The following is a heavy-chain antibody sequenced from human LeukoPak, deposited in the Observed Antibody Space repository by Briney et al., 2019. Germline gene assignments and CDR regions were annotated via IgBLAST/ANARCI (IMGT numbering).Heavy chain of an antibody. D-gene: IGHD3-10*01. CDR2: ISYSGNT. CDR3: ARDHKDTMVRGPTRGAFDI. Sequence: SETLSLTCTVSGGSINTFYWSWIRQPPGKGLEWIGYISYSGNTNYNPSLKSRVTISLDTSKAQFSLKLRSVTAADTAVYYCARDHKDTMVRGPTRGAFDIWGQGTMVTVSS. CDR1: GGSINTFY. J-gene: IGHJ3*02. V-gene: IGHV4-59*12.